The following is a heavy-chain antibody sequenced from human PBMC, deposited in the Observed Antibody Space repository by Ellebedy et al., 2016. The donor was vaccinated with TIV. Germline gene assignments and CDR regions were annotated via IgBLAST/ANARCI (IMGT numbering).Heavy chain of an antibody. CDR3: ARLSGSYSN. J-gene: IGHJ4*02. CDR1: GGSFSGYY. D-gene: IGHD1-26*01. Sequence: SETLSLXCAVYGGSFSGYYWSWIRQPPGKGLEWIGEINHSGSTNYNPSLKSRVTISVDTSKNQFSLKLSSVTAADTAVYYCARLSGSYSNWGQGTLVTVSS. CDR2: INHSGST. V-gene: IGHV4-34*01.